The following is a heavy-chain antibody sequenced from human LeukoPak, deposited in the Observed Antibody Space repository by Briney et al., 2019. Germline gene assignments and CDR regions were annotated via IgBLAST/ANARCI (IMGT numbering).Heavy chain of an antibody. CDR2: IYYSGTT. CDR3: AKHHYGGDSRYFDL. CDR1: GGSISSGDCY. D-gene: IGHD4-23*01. Sequence: PSETLSLTCTVSGGSISSGDCYWSWIRQPPGKGLEWIGYIYYSGTTYHNPSLRSRLLISVDTSKNQFSLKLSSVTAEDTAVYYCAKHHYGGDSRYFDLWGRGTLVTVSS. V-gene: IGHV4-30-4*01. J-gene: IGHJ2*01.